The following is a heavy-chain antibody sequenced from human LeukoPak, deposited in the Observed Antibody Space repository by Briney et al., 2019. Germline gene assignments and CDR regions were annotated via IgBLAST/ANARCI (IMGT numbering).Heavy chain of an antibody. CDR1: GFTFSSYT. Sequence: GSLRLSCAASGFTFSSYTMHWVRQAPGKGLEYVSAISNNGGTTYHANSVKGRFTISRDNSKNTLYLQMGSLRVEDMAVYYCARVASSGTYGDYWGQGTLVTVSS. V-gene: IGHV3-64*01. CDR2: ISNNGGTT. CDR3: ARVASSGTYGDY. J-gene: IGHJ4*02. D-gene: IGHD1-26*01.